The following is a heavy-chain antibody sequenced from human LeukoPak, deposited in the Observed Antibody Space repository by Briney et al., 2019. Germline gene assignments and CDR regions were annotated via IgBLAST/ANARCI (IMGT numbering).Heavy chain of an antibody. V-gene: IGHV3-30-3*01. Sequence: GRPLRLSCAASGFTFSGYAMHWVRQAPGKGLEWVAVISYDGSNKYYADSVKGRFTISRDNSKNTLYLQMNSLRAEDTAVYYCARDLAMVKDYWGQGTLVTVSS. J-gene: IGHJ4*02. CDR3: ARDLAMVKDY. D-gene: IGHD5-18*01. CDR1: GFTFSGYA. CDR2: ISYDGSNK.